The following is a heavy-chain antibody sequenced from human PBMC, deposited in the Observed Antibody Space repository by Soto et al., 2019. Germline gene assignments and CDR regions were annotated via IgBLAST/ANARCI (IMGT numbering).Heavy chain of an antibody. J-gene: IGHJ4*02. Sequence: QVQLVESGGGVVQPGGSLRLSCAASGFTCSNFGMHWVRQAPGKGLEWVADITKNGRNKDYADSVKGRLAISRDNSKNTLELQMNSLRVEDTAMYYCGRCNGDDCHSPFDYWGQGTLVTVSS. CDR3: GRCNGDDCHSPFDY. CDR1: GFTCSNFG. CDR2: ITKNGRNK. V-gene: IGHV3-30*03. D-gene: IGHD2-8*01.